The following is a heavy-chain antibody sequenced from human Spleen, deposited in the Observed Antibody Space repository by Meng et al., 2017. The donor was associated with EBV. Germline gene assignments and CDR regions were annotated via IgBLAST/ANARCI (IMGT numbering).Heavy chain of an antibody. D-gene: IGHD6-19*01. J-gene: IGHJ5*02. CDR1: GDSISSFYY. CDR2: VHYHGST. Sequence: QLQESGPGLVKPSETLSLTCTVSGDSISSFYYWGWIRQPPGRGLEWIGSVHYHGSTYYSPSLKSRVTVSVDTSKNQFSLRLTSVTAADTAVYYCARPFPSWQSPRLDPFGAWGQGTLVTVSS. CDR3: ARPFPSWQSPRLDPFGA. V-gene: IGHV4-39*01.